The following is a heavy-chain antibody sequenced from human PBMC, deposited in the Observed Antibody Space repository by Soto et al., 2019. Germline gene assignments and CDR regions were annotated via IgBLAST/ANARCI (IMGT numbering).Heavy chain of an antibody. Sequence: VQLVETGGGLIQPGGSLRLSCAASGFTVSSNYMSWVRQAPGKGLEWVSVIYSGGSTYYADSVKGRFTISRDNSMDTLSLQMNSLRVEDTAVYYCASYRYGLYYFDYWGQGTLVTVSS. CDR1: GFTVSSNY. V-gene: IGHV3-53*02. CDR3: ASYRYGLYYFDY. J-gene: IGHJ4*02. CDR2: IYSGGST. D-gene: IGHD5-18*01.